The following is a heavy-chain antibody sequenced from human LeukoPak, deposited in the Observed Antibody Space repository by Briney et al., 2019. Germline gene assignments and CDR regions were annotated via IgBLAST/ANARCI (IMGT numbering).Heavy chain of an antibody. Sequence: PSETLSLTCTVSGGSISSYYWSWIRQPAGRGLEWIVRLYGSGGTNYTPSLKSRVTISVDTSKNHFSLKLSSVTAADTAMYYCARGISSGSLLDAFDLWGQGTMVTVSS. CDR2: LYGSGGT. V-gene: IGHV4-4*07. D-gene: IGHD3-22*01. J-gene: IGHJ3*01. CDR1: GGSISSYY. CDR3: ARGISSGSLLDAFDL.